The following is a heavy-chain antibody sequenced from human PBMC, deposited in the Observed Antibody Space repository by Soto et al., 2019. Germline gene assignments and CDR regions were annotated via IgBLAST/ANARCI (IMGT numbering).Heavy chain of an antibody. CDR2: IYKSTTT. D-gene: IGHD2-15*01. V-gene: IGHV4-30-4*01. Sequence: SETLSLTCSGSCDSISTVDYFWAWIRQPPGQALEYIGYIYKSTTTYYNPSFESRVAISLDTSKSQFSLTVTSVTAADTAVYFCARGRYCLTGRCFPNWFDSWGQGTLVTVSS. CDR1: CDSISTVDYF. J-gene: IGHJ5*01. CDR3: ARGRYCLTGRCFPNWFDS.